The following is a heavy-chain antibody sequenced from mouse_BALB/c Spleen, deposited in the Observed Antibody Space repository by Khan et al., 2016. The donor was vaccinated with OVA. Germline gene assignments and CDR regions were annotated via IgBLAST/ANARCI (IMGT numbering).Heavy chain of an antibody. V-gene: IGHV1-76*01. CDR1: GYIFTTYW. CDR3: AREGFVDWFTY. CDR2: IYPGTDNT. Sequence: QMQLEESGAELVRPGASVKLSCKTSGYIFTTYWIHWVKQRPGQGLEWIARIYPGTDNTYYNEKFKDKATLTADKSSSTAYMQLSSLKSEDSAVYYCAREGFVDWFTYWGQGTMVTVSA. J-gene: IGHJ3*01.